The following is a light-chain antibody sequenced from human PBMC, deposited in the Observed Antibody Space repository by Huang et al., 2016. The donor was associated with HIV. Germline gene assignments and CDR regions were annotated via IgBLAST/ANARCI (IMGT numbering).Light chain of an antibody. CDR1: QGIGNS. V-gene: IGKV3-15*01. J-gene: IGKJ2*01. CDR2: EAS. Sequence: ERVLTQSPGTLSVSPGERATLSCRTSQGIGNSLAWYQLRPGQAPRLLLYEASIRASNIPARFSGGGSEIDFTLTISGLQSEDSVIYYCQQYHEWPRTFGQGTKVEIK. CDR3: QQYHEWPRT.